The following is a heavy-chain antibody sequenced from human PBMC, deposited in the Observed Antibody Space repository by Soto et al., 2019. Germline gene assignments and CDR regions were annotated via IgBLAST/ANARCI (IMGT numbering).Heavy chain of an antibody. CDR2: IYPGDSDT. CDR1: GYSFTSYW. J-gene: IGHJ3*02. Sequence: GESLKISCRGSGYSFTSYWIGWVRQMPGKGLEWMGIIYPGDSDTRYSPSFQGQVTISADKSISTAYLQWSSLKASDTAMYYCARPPSYGSGSYSAFDIWGQGTMVTVSS. D-gene: IGHD3-10*01. V-gene: IGHV5-51*01. CDR3: ARPPSYGSGSYSAFDI.